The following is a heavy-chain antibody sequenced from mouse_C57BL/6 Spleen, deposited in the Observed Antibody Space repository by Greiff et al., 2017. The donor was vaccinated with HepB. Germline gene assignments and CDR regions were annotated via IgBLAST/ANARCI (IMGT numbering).Heavy chain of an antibody. V-gene: IGHV3-6*01. CDR1: GYSITSGYY. J-gene: IGHJ4*01. D-gene: IGHD1-1*01. Sequence: VQLKESGPGLVKPSQSLSLTCSVTGYSITSGYYWNWIRQFPGNKLEWMGYISYDGSNNYNPSLKNRISITRDTSKNQFFLKLNSVTTEDTATYYCAREGYYYGSSYLYYAMDYWGQGTSVTVSS. CDR2: ISYDGSN. CDR3: AREGYYYGSSYLYYAMDY.